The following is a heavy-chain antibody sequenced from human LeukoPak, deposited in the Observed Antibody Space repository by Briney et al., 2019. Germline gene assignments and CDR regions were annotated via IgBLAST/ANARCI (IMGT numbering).Heavy chain of an antibody. CDR1: GFTFSSYG. V-gene: IGHV3-30*18. J-gene: IGHJ4*02. D-gene: IGHD6-6*01. CDR3: AKDGLRYSSSSFSDY. CDR2: ISYDGSNK. Sequence: PGGSLRLSCAASGFTFSSYGMHWVRQAPGKGLEWVAVISYDGSNKYYADSVKGRFTISRDNSKNTLYLQMNSLRAEDTAVYYCAKDGLRYSSSSFSDYWGQGTLVTVSS.